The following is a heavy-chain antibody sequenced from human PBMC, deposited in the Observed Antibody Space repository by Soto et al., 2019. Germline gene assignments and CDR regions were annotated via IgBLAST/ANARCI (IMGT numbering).Heavy chain of an antibody. CDR3: ARRYSSSFDY. V-gene: IGHV4-31*03. CDR1: GGSISSGGYY. CDR2: IYYSGST. J-gene: IGHJ4*02. D-gene: IGHD6-13*01. Sequence: LSLTCTVSGGSISSGGYYWSWVRQHPGKGLEWIGYIYYSGSTFYNPSLKSRVTISVDTSKNQFSLKLSSVTAADTAVYYCARRYSSSFDYWGQGTLVTVSS.